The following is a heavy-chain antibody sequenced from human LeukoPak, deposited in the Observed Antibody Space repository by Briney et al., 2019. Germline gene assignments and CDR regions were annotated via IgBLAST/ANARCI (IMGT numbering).Heavy chain of an antibody. CDR1: GFIFTNYW. J-gene: IGHJ6*03. Sequence: GGSLTLSCTASGFIFTNYWMNWVRQSPGKGLEWVANIKQDGSEKYYVDSVKGRFTISRDNSKNTLYLQMNSLRAEDTAVYYCAKVGIAAADYYYYYYMDVWGKGTTVTVSS. CDR3: AKVGIAAADYYYYYYMDV. CDR2: IKQDGSEK. D-gene: IGHD6-13*01. V-gene: IGHV3-7*01.